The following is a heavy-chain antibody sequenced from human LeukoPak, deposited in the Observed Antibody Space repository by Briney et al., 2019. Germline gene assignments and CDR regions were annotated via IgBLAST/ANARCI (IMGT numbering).Heavy chain of an antibody. Sequence: SETLSLTCSVSGYSINSGYYWGWIRQPPGKGLEWLGSMFHTGTTHYNPSLKNRITISIDTSKNFFALKSRSVTAADTAVYYCARTNFGDYADYWGQGSLVTVSP. CDR2: MFHTGTT. CDR3: ARTNFGDYADY. J-gene: IGHJ4*02. CDR1: GYSINSGYY. D-gene: IGHD4-17*01. V-gene: IGHV4-38-2*02.